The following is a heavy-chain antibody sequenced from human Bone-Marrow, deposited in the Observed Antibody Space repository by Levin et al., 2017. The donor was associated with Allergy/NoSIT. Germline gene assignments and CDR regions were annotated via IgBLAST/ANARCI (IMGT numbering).Heavy chain of an antibody. CDR3: ARSPTYCSGGSCYSGGAWYFDL. V-gene: IGHV3-21*01. Sequence: GGSLRLSCAASGFTFSSYSMNWVRQAPGKGLEWVSSISSSSSYIYYADSVKGRFTISRDNAKNSLYLQMNSLRAEDTAVYYCARSPTYCSGGSCYSGGAWYFDLWGRGTLVTVSS. J-gene: IGHJ2*01. D-gene: IGHD2-15*01. CDR2: ISSSSSYI. CDR1: GFTFSSYS.